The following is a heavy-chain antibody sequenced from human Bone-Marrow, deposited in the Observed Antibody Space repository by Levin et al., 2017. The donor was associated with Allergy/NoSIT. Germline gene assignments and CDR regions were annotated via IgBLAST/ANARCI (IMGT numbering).Heavy chain of an antibody. CDR2: IKPNSGGT. J-gene: IGHJ4*02. Sequence: GESLKISCKASGDTFSDSYMSWVRQAPGQGLQWMGWIKPNSGGTNYAQEFQGRVTITRDRSMRTAYMELTSLTSDDTAVYYCATETHDFADYEAYYFDSWGQGTLVTVSS. D-gene: IGHD4-17*01. V-gene: IGHV1-2*02. CDR1: GDTFSDSY. CDR3: ATETHDFADYEAYYFDS.